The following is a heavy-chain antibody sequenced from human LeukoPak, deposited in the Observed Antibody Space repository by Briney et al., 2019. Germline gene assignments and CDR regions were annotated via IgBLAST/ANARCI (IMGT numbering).Heavy chain of an antibody. Sequence: SVKVSCKASGGTFNNYAISWVRQAPGQGLEWMGGIIPMFGTANYAQKYQGRVTITADESTSTAHIELSSLRSEDTAMYYCALGSRGVMTDWFDPWGQEPWSPSPQ. CDR3: ALGSRGVMTDWFDP. CDR1: GGTFNNYA. D-gene: IGHD3-10*01. V-gene: IGHV1-69*01. CDR2: IIPMFGTA. J-gene: IGHJ5*02.